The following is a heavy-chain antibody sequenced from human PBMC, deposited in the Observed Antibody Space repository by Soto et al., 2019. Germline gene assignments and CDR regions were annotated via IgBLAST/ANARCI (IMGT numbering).Heavy chain of an antibody. Sequence: SETLSLTCRVSDGSMNSDSSYWGWIRQPPGKGLEWIGVINHSGSTYHNLSLKGRVTMSVDASRNQFSLKLTSMTAADTAVYYCARLGGYVSVGYYYLWDSWGQGTLVTVYS. CDR3: ARLGGYVSVGYYYLWDS. D-gene: IGHD3-22*01. CDR1: DGSMNSDSSY. CDR2: INHSGST. V-gene: IGHV4-39*01. J-gene: IGHJ4*02.